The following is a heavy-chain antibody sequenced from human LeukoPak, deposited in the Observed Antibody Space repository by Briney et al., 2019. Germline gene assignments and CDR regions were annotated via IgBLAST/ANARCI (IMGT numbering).Heavy chain of an antibody. J-gene: IGHJ4*02. CDR2: IRYDGSNK. Sequence: PGGSLRLACAASGFTFSSYGMHWVRQAPGKGLEWVAFIRYDGSNKYYADSVKGRFTISRDNSKNTLYLQMNSLRAEDTAVYYCARAVSDSSAPMSLDYWGQGTLVTVSS. CDR3: ARAVSDSSAPMSLDY. V-gene: IGHV3-30*02. D-gene: IGHD3-22*01. CDR1: GFTFSSYG.